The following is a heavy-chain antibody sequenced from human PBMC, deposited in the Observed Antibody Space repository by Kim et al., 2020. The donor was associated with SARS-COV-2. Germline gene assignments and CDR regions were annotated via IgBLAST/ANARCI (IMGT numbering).Heavy chain of an antibody. J-gene: IGHJ4*02. CDR1: GGSISGDYDY. D-gene: IGHD3-22*01. CDR2: IYYTGAT. Sequence: SETLSLTCIVSGGSISGDYDYWSWIRQHPGKGLEWIGYIYYTGATYYNPSLPSLKSRVALSVDTSKNQFSLKLSSVTAADTAVYYCGRYSSGTDGPAHAINSWGQGTLVTVSS. CDR3: GRYSSGTDGPAHAINS. V-gene: IGHV4-31*03.